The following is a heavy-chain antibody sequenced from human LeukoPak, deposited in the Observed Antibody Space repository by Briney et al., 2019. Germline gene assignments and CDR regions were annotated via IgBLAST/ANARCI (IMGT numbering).Heavy chain of an antibody. D-gene: IGHD3-16*02. CDR2: TTTSGSTK. V-gene: IGHV3-11*04. CDR1: GFSSSDYY. Sequence: PGGSLRLYCAASGFSSSDYYMSWIRQAPGKGLEWISFTTTSGSTKYYADSVKGRFTISRDNARNSLYLQMNSLRAEDTAVYYCARDELSLLEVIDYWGQGTPVTVSS. J-gene: IGHJ4*02. CDR3: ARDELSLLEVIDY.